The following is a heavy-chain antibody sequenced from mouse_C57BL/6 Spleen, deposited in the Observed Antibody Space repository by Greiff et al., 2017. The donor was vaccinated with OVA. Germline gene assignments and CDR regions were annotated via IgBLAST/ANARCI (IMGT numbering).Heavy chain of an antibody. D-gene: IGHD2-1*01. V-gene: IGHV1-50*01. CDR3: ARSGVMWFAY. CDR1: GYTFTSYW. CDR2: IDPSDSYT. J-gene: IGHJ3*01. Sequence: VKPGASVKLSCKASGYTFTSYWMQWVKQRPGQGLEWIGEIDPSDSYTNYNQKFKGKATLTVDTSSSTAYMQLSSLTSEDSAVYYCARSGVMWFAYWGQGTLVTVSA.